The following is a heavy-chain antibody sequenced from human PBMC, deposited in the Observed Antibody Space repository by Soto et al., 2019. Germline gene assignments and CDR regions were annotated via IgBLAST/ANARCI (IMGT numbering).Heavy chain of an antibody. J-gene: IGHJ4*02. CDR3: AGYDHREYYDSGGNFDY. CDR1: GGSISSSSYY. CDR2: IYYSGST. Sequence: SETLSLTCTVSGGSISSSSYYWGWIRQPPGKGLEWIGSIYYSGSTYYNPSLKSRVTISVDTSKNQFSLKLSSVTAADTAVYYCAGYDHREYYDSGGNFDYWGQGTLVTVSS. V-gene: IGHV4-39*01. D-gene: IGHD3-22*01.